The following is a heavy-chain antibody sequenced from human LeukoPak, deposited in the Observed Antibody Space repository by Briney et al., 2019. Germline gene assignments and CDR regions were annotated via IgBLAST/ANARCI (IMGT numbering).Heavy chain of an antibody. CDR3: ARRSIAAAGTWWFDP. D-gene: IGHD6-13*01. V-gene: IGHV5-51*01. CDR1: GYSFISYR. Sequence: GESLKISCKGSGYSFISYRIGWVRQMPGKGLEWMGIIYPGDSDTRYSPSFQGQVTISADKSVSTAYLQWSSLKASDTAMYYCARRSIAAAGTWWFDPWGQGTLVTVSS. CDR2: IYPGDSDT. J-gene: IGHJ5*02.